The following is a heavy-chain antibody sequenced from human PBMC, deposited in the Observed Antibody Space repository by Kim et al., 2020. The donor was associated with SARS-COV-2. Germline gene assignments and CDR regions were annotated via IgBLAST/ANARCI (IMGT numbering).Heavy chain of an antibody. CDR3: AKDRGSLTITIFGVPDY. CDR2: ISGSGGST. V-gene: IGHV3-23*01. Sequence: GGSLRLSCAASGFTFSSYAMSWVRQAPGKGLEWVSAISGSGGSTYYADSVKGRFTISRDNSKNTLYLQMNSLRAEDTAVYYCAKDRGSLTITIFGVPDYWGQGTLVTVSS. D-gene: IGHD3-3*01. J-gene: IGHJ4*02. CDR1: GFTFSSYA.